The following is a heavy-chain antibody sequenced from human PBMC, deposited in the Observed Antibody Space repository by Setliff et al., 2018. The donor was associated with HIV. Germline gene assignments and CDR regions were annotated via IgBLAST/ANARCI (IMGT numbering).Heavy chain of an antibody. D-gene: IGHD2-8*01. CDR2: ISAYNGNT. CDR3: ARVYCSNGVCYMNWFDP. J-gene: IGHJ5*02. V-gene: IGHV1-18*01. CDR1: GYTFTSSG. Sequence: ASVKVSCKASGYTFTSSGISWVRQAPGQGLEWMGWISAYNGNTKYAQKRQGRVTMTTDTSTSTAYMELRSLRSDDTAVYYCARVYCSNGVCYMNWFDPWGQGTLVTVSS.